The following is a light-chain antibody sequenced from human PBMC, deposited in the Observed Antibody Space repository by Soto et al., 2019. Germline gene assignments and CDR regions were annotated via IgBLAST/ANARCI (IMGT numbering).Light chain of an antibody. CDR1: QSISSS. V-gene: IGKV1-39*01. J-gene: IGKJ1*01. Sequence: DIEMTQSQSSLSASVGETITITCRASQSISSSLNWFQHSPGQPPKLLLFAASNLHAGVPPRFSGSGSGTSFSLTIRSLQPEDFATYYCQQSFNLPRTFGPGTRVEFK. CDR3: QQSFNLPRT. CDR2: AAS.